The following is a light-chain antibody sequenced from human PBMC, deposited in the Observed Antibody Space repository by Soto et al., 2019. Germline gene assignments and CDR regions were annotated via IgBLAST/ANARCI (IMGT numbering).Light chain of an antibody. CDR1: QSVSSR. J-gene: IGKJ5*01. V-gene: IGKV3-20*01. CDR3: QQYVTSAIT. Sequence: EIVMTQSPATLSVSPGERATFSCRASQSVSSRLAWYQQKPGQAPRLLISGASSRATGIPDRFSGSGSGTDFTLTISRLEPEDFALYYCQQYVTSAITFGQGTRLEIK. CDR2: GAS.